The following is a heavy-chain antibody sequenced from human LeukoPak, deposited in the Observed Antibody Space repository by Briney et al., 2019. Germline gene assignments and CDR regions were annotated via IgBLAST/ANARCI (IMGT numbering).Heavy chain of an antibody. D-gene: IGHD2-2*01. CDR3: ATDPGEIVPAAKGPRGDYCYGMDV. CDR2: IRSDGSKK. V-gene: IGHV3-30*02. Sequence: GGSLRLSCAASGFIFSSYGMDWVRQAPGKGLEWVAFIRSDGSKKYYADSVKGRFTISRDNSKNTLYLQMNSLRAEDTAVYYCATDPGEIVPAAKGPRGDYCYGMDVWGQGTTVTVSS. CDR1: GFIFSSYG. J-gene: IGHJ6*02.